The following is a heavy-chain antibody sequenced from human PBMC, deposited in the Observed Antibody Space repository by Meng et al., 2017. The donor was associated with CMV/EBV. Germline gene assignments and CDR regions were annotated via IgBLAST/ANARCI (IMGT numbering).Heavy chain of an antibody. CDR2: MSYSGTT. Sequence: GSLRLSCTVSGGSIRSNSYYWGWIRQPPGKGLEWIGSMSYSGTTYYNPSLKSRVTISVDTSKNQFSLKLSSVTAADTAVYYCARVGEGYDFWSGYYTGNWFDPWGQGTLVTVS. CDR1: GGSIRSNSYY. J-gene: IGHJ5*02. V-gene: IGHV4-39*07. CDR3: ARVGEGYDFWSGYYTGNWFDP. D-gene: IGHD3-3*01.